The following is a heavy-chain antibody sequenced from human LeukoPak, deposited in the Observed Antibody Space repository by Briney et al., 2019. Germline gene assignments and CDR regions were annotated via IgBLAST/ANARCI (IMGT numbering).Heavy chain of an antibody. V-gene: IGHV4-34*01. J-gene: IGHJ1*01. CDR1: GGSFSGYY. D-gene: IGHD4-17*01. Sequence: SETLSLTCAVYGGSFSGYYWSWIRQPPGKGLEWIGEINHSGSTNYNPSLKSRVTISVDTSKNQFSLKLSSVTAADTAVYHCARVRAGLRGNFQHWGQGTLVTVSS. CDR3: ARVRAGLRGNFQH. CDR2: INHSGST.